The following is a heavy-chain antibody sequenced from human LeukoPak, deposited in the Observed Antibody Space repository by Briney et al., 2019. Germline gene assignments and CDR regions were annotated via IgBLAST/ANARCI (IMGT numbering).Heavy chain of an antibody. J-gene: IGHJ4*02. Sequence: TGGSLRLSCAASGFTFSSYGMHWVRQAPGKGLEWVAVIWCGGSNKYYADSVKGRFTISRDNSKNTLYLQMNSLRAEDTAVYYCAIGKRAEYSLDYWGQGTQVTVSS. V-gene: IGHV3-33*08. CDR3: AIGKRAEYSLDY. CDR1: GFTFSSYG. CDR2: IWCGGSNK. D-gene: IGHD6-6*01.